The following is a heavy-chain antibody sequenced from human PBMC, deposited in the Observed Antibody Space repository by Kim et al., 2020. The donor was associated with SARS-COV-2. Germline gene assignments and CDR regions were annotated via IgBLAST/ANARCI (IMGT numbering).Heavy chain of an antibody. J-gene: IGHJ4*02. Sequence: YVDSVKGRFTISRDNAKNSLYLQMNSLRAEDTAVYYCARGIWQLGGPIGYWGQGTLVTVSS. CDR3: ARGIWQLGGPIGY. D-gene: IGHD6-6*01. V-gene: IGHV3-7*03.